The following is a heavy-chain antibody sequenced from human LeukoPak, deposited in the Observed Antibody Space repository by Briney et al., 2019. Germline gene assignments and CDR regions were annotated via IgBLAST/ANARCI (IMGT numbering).Heavy chain of an antibody. CDR1: GFTVSHSY. V-gene: IGHV3-66*01. CDR2: IYSGGSA. Sequence: GGSLRLSCAVSGFTVSHSYMSWVRQAPGKGLEWVSAIYSGGSAYYADSVKGRFTISRDNSKNTLYLQMNSLRAEDTAVYYCARDLGTGSWGQGTMVTVSS. D-gene: IGHD1-26*01. J-gene: IGHJ3*01. CDR3: ARDLGTGS.